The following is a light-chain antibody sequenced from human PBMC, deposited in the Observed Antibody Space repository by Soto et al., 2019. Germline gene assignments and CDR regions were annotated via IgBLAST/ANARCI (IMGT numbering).Light chain of an antibody. CDR1: QSVSSNY. J-gene: IGKJ1*01. V-gene: IGKV3-20*01. CDR2: GAS. Sequence: EIVLTQSPGTLSLSPGERAILSCRASQSVSSNYLAWYQQKPGQAPRLLIYGASSRATGIPDRFSGSGSGTDFTLAISRLEPEDLAVYYCQQYGSSPWTFGLGTTVEI. CDR3: QQYGSSPWT.